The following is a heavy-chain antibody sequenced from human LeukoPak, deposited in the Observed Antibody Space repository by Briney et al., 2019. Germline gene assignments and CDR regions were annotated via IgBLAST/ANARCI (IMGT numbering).Heavy chain of an antibody. CDR3: ARGQEYSGYAPLGY. V-gene: IGHV1-69*04. CDR1: GGTFSSYA. J-gene: IGHJ4*02. Sequence: SVKVSCKASGGTFSSYAISWVRQAPGQGLEWMGRIIPILGIANYAQKFQGRVTVTADKSTSTAYMELSSLRSEDTAVYYCARGQEYSGYAPLGYWGQGTLVTVSS. D-gene: IGHD5-12*01. CDR2: IIPILGIA.